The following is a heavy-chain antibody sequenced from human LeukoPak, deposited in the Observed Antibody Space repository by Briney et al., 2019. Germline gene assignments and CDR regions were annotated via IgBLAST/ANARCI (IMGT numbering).Heavy chain of an antibody. D-gene: IGHD5-18*01. V-gene: IGHV4-59*01. CDR3: ARDRGGYSYGYRFDP. Sequence: SETLSLTCTVSGDSISSYYWSWIRQPPGKGLEWIGYIYYSGSTNYNPSLKSRVTISVDTSKNQFSLKLSSVTAADTAVYYCARDRGGYSYGYRFDPWGQGTLVTVSS. CDR2: IYYSGST. J-gene: IGHJ5*02. CDR1: GDSISSYY.